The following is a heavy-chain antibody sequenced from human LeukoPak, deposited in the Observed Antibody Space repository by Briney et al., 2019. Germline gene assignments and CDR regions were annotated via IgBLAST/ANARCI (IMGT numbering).Heavy chain of an antibody. V-gene: IGHV4-34*01. Sequence: SETLSLTCAVYGGSFSGYYWSWIRQPPGKGLEWIGEINHSGSTNYNPSLKSRVTISVDTSKNQFSLKLSSVTAADTAVYYCARGMHFLKKYYFDYWGQGTLVTVSS. J-gene: IGHJ4*02. CDR3: ARGMHFLKKYYFDY. D-gene: IGHD3-3*02. CDR1: GGSFSGYY. CDR2: INHSGST.